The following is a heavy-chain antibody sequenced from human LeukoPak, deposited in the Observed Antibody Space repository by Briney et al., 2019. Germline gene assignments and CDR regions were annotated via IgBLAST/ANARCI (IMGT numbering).Heavy chain of an antibody. CDR3: AKGPVLLWFGEFRYFDY. V-gene: IGHV3-23*01. Sequence: GSGGSTYYADSVKGRFTISRDNSKNTLYLQMNSLRAEDTAVYYCAKGPVLLWFGEFRYFDYWGQGTLVTVSS. D-gene: IGHD3-10*01. J-gene: IGHJ4*02. CDR2: GSGGST.